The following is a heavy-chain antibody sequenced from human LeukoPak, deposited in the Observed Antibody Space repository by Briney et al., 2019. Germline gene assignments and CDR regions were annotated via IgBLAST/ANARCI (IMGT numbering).Heavy chain of an antibody. V-gene: IGHV3-48*03. CDR3: ARTYYDFWSGYYSLDY. CDR1: GFTFSSYE. J-gene: IGHJ4*02. D-gene: IGHD3-3*01. CDR2: ISSSGSTI. Sequence: GGSLRLSCAASGFTFSSYEMNWVRQAPGKGLEWVSYISSSGSTIYYADSVKGRFTISRDNSKNTLYLQMNSLRAEDTAVYYCARTYYDFWSGYYSLDYWGQGTLVTVSS.